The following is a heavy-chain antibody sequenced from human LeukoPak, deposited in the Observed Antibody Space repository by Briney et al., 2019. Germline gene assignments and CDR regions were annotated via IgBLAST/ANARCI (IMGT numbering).Heavy chain of an antibody. CDR2: ISGSGGST. CDR3: GGSGSYYRLDY. Sequence: GGSLRLSCAASGFTFNTYVMTWVRQAPGKGLEWVSAISGSGGSTYNADSVKGRFTLSRDNSKNTLYLQMNSLRAEDTAVYYCGGSGSYYRLDYWGQGTLVTVSS. D-gene: IGHD3-10*01. CDR1: GFTFNTYV. J-gene: IGHJ4*02. V-gene: IGHV3-23*01.